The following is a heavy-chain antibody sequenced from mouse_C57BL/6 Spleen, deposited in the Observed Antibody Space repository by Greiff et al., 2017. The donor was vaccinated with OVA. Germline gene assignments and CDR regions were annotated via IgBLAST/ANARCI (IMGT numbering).Heavy chain of an antibody. D-gene: IGHD2-3*01. CDR3: TTYDGYYQFAY. CDR1: GFTIKDDY. V-gene: IGHV14-4*01. J-gene: IGHJ3*01. Sequence: EVKVEESGAELVRPGASVKLSCTASGFTIKDDYMHWVKQRPEQGLEWIGWIDPENGDTKYASKFQGKATMTADTSSNTAYLQLSSLTSEDTAVYYCTTYDGYYQFAYWGQGTLVTVSA. CDR2: IDPENGDT.